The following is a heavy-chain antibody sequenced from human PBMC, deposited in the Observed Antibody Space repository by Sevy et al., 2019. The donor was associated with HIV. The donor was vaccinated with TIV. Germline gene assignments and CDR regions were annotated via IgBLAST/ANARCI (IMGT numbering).Heavy chain of an antibody. J-gene: IGHJ4*02. D-gene: IGHD2-21*02. Sequence: SETLSLTCTVSGGSISSGTYYWGWIRQPPGKGLEWIGNIYYGGTSYYNPSLKGRGTISVDTSKDQFSLNLRPVTAADTAVFYCARGGGNSEWGYYFDFWGQGTLVTVSS. V-gene: IGHV4-39*01. CDR3: ARGGGNSEWGYYFDF. CDR2: IYYGGTS. CDR1: GGSISSGTYY.